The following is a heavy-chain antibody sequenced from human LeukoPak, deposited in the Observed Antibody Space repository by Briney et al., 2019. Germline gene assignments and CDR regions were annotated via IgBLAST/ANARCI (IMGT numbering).Heavy chain of an antibody. CDR2: INHSGST. J-gene: IGHJ5*02. V-gene: IGHV4-34*01. D-gene: IGHD3-10*01. CDR3: ARGLLWFGESRCVWFDP. Sequence: SETLSLTCAVYGGSFSGYYWSWIRQPPGKGLEWIGEINHSGSTNYNPSLKSRVTISVDTSKNQFSLKLSFVTAADTAVYYCARGLLWFGESRCVWFDPWGQGTLVTVSS. CDR1: GGSFSGYY.